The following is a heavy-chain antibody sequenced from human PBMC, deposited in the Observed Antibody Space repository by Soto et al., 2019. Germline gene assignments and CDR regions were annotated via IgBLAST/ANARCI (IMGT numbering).Heavy chain of an antibody. CDR1: GYTFTTYG. CDR3: ARDVVLLRLFSTTSFYLAA. V-gene: IGHV1-18*01. J-gene: IGHJ5*02. CDR2: ISGYNGDI. Sequence: QAQMVQSGAEVKKPGASVKVSCRTSGYTFTTYGVSWVREAPGQGLEWMGWISGYNGDITYAERLQGRITMTTDTSTSTAYMELRNLRPEDTAVYFCARDVVLLRLFSTTSFYLAAWGQGTLVTVSS. D-gene: IGHD2-2*01.